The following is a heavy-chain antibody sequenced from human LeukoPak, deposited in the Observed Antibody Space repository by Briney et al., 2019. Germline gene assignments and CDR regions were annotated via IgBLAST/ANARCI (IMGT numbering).Heavy chain of an antibody. CDR1: GFNFSTYT. D-gene: IGHD3-10*01. CDR3: ARAKPKNMVRGLIMRRESRYYFDY. V-gene: IGHV3-21*01. Sequence: GGSLRLSCAASGFNFSTYTINWVRQAPGKGLEWVSSISSNSSYIYYADSVKGRFTISRDNAKNSLYLQMNSLRAEDTAVYYCARAKPKNMVRGLIMRRESRYYFDYWGQGTLVTVSS. CDR2: ISSNSSYI. J-gene: IGHJ4*02.